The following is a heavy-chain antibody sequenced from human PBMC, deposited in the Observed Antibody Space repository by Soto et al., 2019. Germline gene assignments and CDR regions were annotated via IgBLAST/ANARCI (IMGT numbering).Heavy chain of an antibody. CDR3: ARDLDYYDSSGYLFDY. CDR1: GGTFSSYA. CDR2: IIPIFGTA. V-gene: IGHV1-69*13. D-gene: IGHD3-22*01. J-gene: IGHJ4*02. Sequence: SVKVSCKASGGTFSSYAISWVRQAPGQGLEWMGGIIPIFGTANYAQKFQGRVTITADEPTSTAYMELSSLRSEDTAVYYCARDLDYYDSSGYLFDYWGQGTLVTVSS.